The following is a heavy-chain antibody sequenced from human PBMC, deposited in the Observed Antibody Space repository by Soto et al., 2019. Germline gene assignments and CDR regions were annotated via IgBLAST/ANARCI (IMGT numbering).Heavy chain of an antibody. V-gene: IGHV4-31*03. CDR2: IYYSGST. J-gene: IGHJ4*02. CDR1: GGSISSGGYY. CDR3: ARGVTMVRGVIHTPYFDY. D-gene: IGHD3-10*01. Sequence: QVQLQESGPGLVKPSQTLSLTCTVSGGSISSGGYYWSWIRQHPGKGLEWIGYIYYSGSTYYNPSLKSRINISVDTSKNQFSLKLSSVTAADTAVYYCARGVTMVRGVIHTPYFDYWGQGTLVTVYS.